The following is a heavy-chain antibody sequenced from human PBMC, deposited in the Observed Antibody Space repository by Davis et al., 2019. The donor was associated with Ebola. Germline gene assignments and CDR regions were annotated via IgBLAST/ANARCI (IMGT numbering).Heavy chain of an antibody. J-gene: IGHJ5*02. Sequence: SCAISGDSVSSKNAAWNWIRQSPSRGLEWLGRTYYRSKWYNDYAVSVKSRISVNPDTSKNQFSLQLNSVTPDDTAVYYCARDVGYSYIDWFDPWGQGTLVTVSS. D-gene: IGHD5-18*01. CDR3: ARDVGYSYIDWFDP. CDR2: TYYRSKWYN. CDR1: GDSVSSKNAA. V-gene: IGHV6-1*01.